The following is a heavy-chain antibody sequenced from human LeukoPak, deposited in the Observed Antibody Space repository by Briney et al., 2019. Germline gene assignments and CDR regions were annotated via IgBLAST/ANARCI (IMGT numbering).Heavy chain of an antibody. J-gene: IGHJ4*02. Sequence: PGGSLRLSCVASGFTVSSNYMSWVRQAPGKGLEWVSVIHSDGSPYYADSVKGRFTISRDNSKSTLYLQMNSLRAEDTAVYYCASLTVVWGQGTLVTVSS. V-gene: IGHV3-66*01. CDR3: ASLTVV. D-gene: IGHD2-15*01. CDR1: GFTVSSNY. CDR2: IHSDGSP.